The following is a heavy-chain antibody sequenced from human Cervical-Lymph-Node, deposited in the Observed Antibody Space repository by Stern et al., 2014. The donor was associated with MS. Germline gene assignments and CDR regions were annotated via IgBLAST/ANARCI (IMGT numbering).Heavy chain of an antibody. CDR3: ARGELKEGLVRGMDV. CDR2: IIPLFGTA. V-gene: IGHV1-69*01. CDR1: GGTFSSYA. J-gene: IGHJ6*02. D-gene: IGHD1-26*01. Sequence: QVQLMQSGAEVKKPGSSVKVSCKASGGTFSSYAISWVRQAPGQGLEWMGGIIPLFGTANYAKKFQGRVTITADESTSTAYMELSRLRSEDTAVYYCARGELKEGLVRGMDVWGQRTTVTVSS.